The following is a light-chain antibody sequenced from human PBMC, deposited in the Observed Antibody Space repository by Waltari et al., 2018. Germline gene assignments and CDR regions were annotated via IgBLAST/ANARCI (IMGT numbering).Light chain of an antibody. CDR3: SSYTSRATYV. J-gene: IGLJ1*01. CDR2: DVS. Sequence: QSALTQPASVSGSPGQSITISCTGTNSDIGGYNYVPWYQQHPGKAPKLMIYDVSMRPSGVSIRFSGSKSANTASLTISGLQPDDKADYYCSSYTSRATYVFGTGTKVTVL. V-gene: IGLV2-14*03. CDR1: NSDIGGYNY.